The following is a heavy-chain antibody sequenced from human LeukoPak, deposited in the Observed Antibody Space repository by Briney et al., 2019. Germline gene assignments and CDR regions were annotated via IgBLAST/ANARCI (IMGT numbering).Heavy chain of an antibody. V-gene: IGHV4-4*07. Sequence: PSETLSLTCTVSGGSISSYYWSWIRQPAGKGLEWIGRIYTSGTTHYNPSLKSRVTMSVDTSKNQFSLKLSSVTAADTAVYYCARDRDSYGPLTYFDYWGQGTLVTVSS. J-gene: IGHJ4*02. CDR1: GGSISSYY. CDR3: ARDRDSYGPLTYFDY. CDR2: IYTSGTT. D-gene: IGHD5-18*01.